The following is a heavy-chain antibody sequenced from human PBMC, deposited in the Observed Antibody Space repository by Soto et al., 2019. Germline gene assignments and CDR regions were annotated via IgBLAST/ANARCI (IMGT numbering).Heavy chain of an antibody. CDR2: IYYSGST. CDR1: GGSISSYY. Sequence: KPSETLSLTCTVSGGSISSYYWSWIRQPPGKGLEWIGYIYYSGSTNYNPSLKSRVTISVDTSKNQFSLKLSSVTAADTAVYYCARAVGSSWARYNWFDPWGQGTLVTVSS. V-gene: IGHV4-59*01. J-gene: IGHJ5*02. D-gene: IGHD6-13*01. CDR3: ARAVGSSWARYNWFDP.